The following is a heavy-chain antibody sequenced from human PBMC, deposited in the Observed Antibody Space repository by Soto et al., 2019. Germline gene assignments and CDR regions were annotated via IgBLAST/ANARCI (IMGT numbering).Heavy chain of an antibody. V-gene: IGHV3-74*01. CDR3: AGGMAGLDV. CDR1: GLSFNIYW. CDR2: INSDESHT. Sequence: DVPLVESGGGVVQPGGSLRLSCAASGLSFNIYWMHWVRQVPGKGLVWLARINSDESHTIYVDSVKGRFTISRDNAKNTVFLQMDSLRDEDTGVYYCAGGMAGLDVWGQGTTVTVSS. J-gene: IGHJ6*02.